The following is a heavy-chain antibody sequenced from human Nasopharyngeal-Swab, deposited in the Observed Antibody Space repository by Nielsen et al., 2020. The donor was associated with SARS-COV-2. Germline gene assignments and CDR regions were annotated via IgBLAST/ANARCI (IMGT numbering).Heavy chain of an antibody. CDR2: IWYDGSKK. D-gene: IGHD3-10*01. CDR3: VSAGSIEY. Sequence: GGSLRLSCVASGFTYEYGMNWVRQAPGKGLEWVSVIWYDGSKKFYAESVKGRFSISRDESKNTVYLQMSSLRVEDTAVYYCVSAGSIEYWGPGTLVTVSS. J-gene: IGHJ4*02. CDR1: GFTYEYG. V-gene: IGHV3-33*01.